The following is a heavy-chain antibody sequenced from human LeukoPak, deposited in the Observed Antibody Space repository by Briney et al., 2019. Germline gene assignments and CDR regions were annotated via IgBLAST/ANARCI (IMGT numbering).Heavy chain of an antibody. CDR1: GFTFSNAW. Sequence: PGGSLRLSCAASGFTFSNAWMSWVRQAPGKGPEWVGRIKSKTDGGTTDYAAPVKGRFTISRDDSKNTLYLQMNSLKTEDTAVYYCTTERAAAGTIDYWGQGTLVTVSS. J-gene: IGHJ4*02. CDR2: IKSKTDGGTT. D-gene: IGHD6-13*01. CDR3: TTERAAAGTIDY. V-gene: IGHV3-15*01.